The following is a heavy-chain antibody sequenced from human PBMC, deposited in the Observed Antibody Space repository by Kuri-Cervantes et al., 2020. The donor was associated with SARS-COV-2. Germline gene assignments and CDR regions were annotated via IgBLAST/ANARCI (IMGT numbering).Heavy chain of an antibody. CDR3: ARGQGEQLDYYYMDV. CDR1: GYTFTSYD. J-gene: IGHJ6*03. D-gene: IGHD6-6*01. CDR2: MNPNSGNT. V-gene: IGHV1-8*01. Sequence: ASVKVSCKASGYTFTSYDINWVRQATGQGLEWMGWMNPNSGNTGYAQKFRGRVTMTRNTSISTAYMELSSLRSEDTAVYYCARGQGEQLDYYYMDVWGKGTTVTVSS.